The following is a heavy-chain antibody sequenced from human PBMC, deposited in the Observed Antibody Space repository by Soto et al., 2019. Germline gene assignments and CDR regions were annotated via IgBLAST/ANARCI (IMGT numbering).Heavy chain of an antibody. D-gene: IGHD3-22*01. Sequence: GESLKISCKGSGYSFTSYWISWVRQMPGKGLEWMWRIDPSDSYTNYSPSFQGHVTISADKSISTAYLQWSSLKSSDTAMYYCARCRYYYDSSGYYILYFDYWGQGTLVTVSS. V-gene: IGHV5-10-1*01. J-gene: IGHJ4*02. CDR1: GYSFTSYW. CDR2: IDPSDSYT. CDR3: ARCRYYYDSSGYYILYFDY.